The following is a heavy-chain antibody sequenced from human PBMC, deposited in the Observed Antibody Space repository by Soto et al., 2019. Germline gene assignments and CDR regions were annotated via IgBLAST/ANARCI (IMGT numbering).Heavy chain of an antibody. D-gene: IGHD1-1*01. V-gene: IGHV3-23*01. Sequence: EVQLLESGGKLVQPGGSLTLSCAASGFTFSTYAMAWVRQAPGKGLEWVSGVSASGLNTDYADPVKGRFYISRDNSKNTVSLHMNSLRAEDTAVYYCAKDRPRRTSGDFFDQWGQGTPVTVSS. CDR3: AKDRPRRTSGDFFDQ. CDR1: GFTFSTYA. J-gene: IGHJ4*02. CDR2: VSASGLNT.